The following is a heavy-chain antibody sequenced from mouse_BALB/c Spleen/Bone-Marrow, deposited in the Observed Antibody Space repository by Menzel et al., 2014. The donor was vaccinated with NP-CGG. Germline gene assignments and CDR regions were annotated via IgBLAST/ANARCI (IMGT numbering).Heavy chain of an antibody. CDR2: IHPGSGGT. J-gene: IGHJ2*01. CDR1: GYTFIDYE. CDR3: ARLRQLGLRTIDY. V-gene: IGHV1-15*01. D-gene: IGHD3-2*01. Sequence: QVQLQQSGAGLVRPGASVKLSCKALGYTFIDYEIHWVKQTPVHGLEWIGAIHPGSGGTAYNQKFKGKATLTADKYSSTVYMELSSLTSEDSVVYYCARLRQLGLRTIDYWGQGTTLTVSS.